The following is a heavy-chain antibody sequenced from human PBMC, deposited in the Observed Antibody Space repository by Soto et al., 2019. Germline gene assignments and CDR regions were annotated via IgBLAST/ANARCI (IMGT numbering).Heavy chain of an antibody. Sequence: QVQLVQSGAEEKKPGASVKVSCKASGYTFTSYAMHWVRQAPGQRLEWMGWINAGNGNTKYSQKFQGRVTITRDTSASTAYMELSSLRSEDTAVYYCARGGFLEWSYYGMDVWGQGTTVTVSS. CDR2: INAGNGNT. D-gene: IGHD3-3*01. V-gene: IGHV1-3*05. J-gene: IGHJ6*02. CDR3: ARGGFLEWSYYGMDV. CDR1: GYTFTSYA.